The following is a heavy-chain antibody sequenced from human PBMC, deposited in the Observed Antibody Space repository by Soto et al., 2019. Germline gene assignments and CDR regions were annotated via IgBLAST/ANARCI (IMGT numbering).Heavy chain of an antibody. V-gene: IGHV3-33*01. D-gene: IGHD3-16*01. CDR2: IWHDGGNK. CDR3: ARDGDVNTGFGKDH. Sequence: PGGSLRLSCAASGFTFSSYGMHWVRQAPGKGLEWVAFIWHDGGNKFYAESVKGRFTISRGNSKNTLYLQMTSLSAEDTAMYYCARDGDVNTGFGKDHWGQGTRVTVSS. J-gene: IGHJ4*02. CDR1: GFTFSSYG.